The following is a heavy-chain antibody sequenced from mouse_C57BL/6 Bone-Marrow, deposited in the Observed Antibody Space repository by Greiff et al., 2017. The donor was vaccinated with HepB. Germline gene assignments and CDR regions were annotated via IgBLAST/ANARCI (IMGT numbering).Heavy chain of an antibody. CDR2: IDPENGDT. Sequence: VHVKQSGAELVRPGASVKLSCTASGFNIKDDYMHWVKQRPEQGLEWIGWIDPENGDTEYASKFQGKATITADTSSNTAYLQLSSLTSEDTAVYYCTTSSGSSPFAYWGQGTLVTVSA. J-gene: IGHJ3*01. V-gene: IGHV14-4*01. D-gene: IGHD1-1*01. CDR3: TTSSGSSPFAY. CDR1: GFNIKDDY.